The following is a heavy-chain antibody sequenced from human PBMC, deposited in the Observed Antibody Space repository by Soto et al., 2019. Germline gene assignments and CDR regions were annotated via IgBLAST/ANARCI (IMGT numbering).Heavy chain of an antibody. D-gene: IGHD4-17*01. V-gene: IGHV4-34*01. CDR3: ARGNYGYDAFDI. CDR2: INHSGST. CDR1: CSSFNGYY. Sequence: SGTLSLTCAFNCSSFNGYYMSWIRQPPGKGLEWIGEINHSGSTNYNPSLKSRVTISVDTSKNQFSLKLSSVTAADTAVYYCARGNYGYDAFDIWGQGTMVT. J-gene: IGHJ3*02.